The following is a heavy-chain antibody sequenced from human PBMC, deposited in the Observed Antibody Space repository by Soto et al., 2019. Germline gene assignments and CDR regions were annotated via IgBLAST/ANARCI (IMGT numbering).Heavy chain of an antibody. CDR1: GGSISSYY. V-gene: IGHV4-59*08. CDR2: IYYSGST. Sequence: QVQLQESGPGLVKPSETLSLTCTVSGGSISSYYWSWIRQPPGKGLEWIGYIYYSGSTNYNTSLKSQITIPVDTSKNQFSRKLSSVTAADTAVYYCARLGSRYSSGWDPGVFDYWGQGTLVTVSS. J-gene: IGHJ4*02. D-gene: IGHD6-19*01. CDR3: ARLGSRYSSGWDPGVFDY.